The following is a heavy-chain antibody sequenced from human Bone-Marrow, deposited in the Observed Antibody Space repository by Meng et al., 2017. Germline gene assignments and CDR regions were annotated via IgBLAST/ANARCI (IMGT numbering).Heavy chain of an antibody. CDR3: TRDQFYYDSGGFDVDY. CDR2: IKQDGSEK. J-gene: IGHJ4*02. CDR1: GFTFSSYW. Sequence: GESLKISCAASGFTFSSYWMSWVRQAPGKGLEWVANIKQDGSEKYYVDSVKSRFTISRDNAKNSLYLQMNSLRADDTAVYFCTRDQFYYDSGGFDVDYWGQGTLVTVSS. D-gene: IGHD3-22*01. V-gene: IGHV3-7*01.